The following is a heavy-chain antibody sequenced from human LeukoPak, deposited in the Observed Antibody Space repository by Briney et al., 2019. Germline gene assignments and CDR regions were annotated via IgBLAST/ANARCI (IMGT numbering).Heavy chain of an antibody. V-gene: IGHV3-23*01. CDR1: GFTFSSYA. CDR2: ISASGGGT. Sequence: GGSLRLSCAASGFTFSSYAMSWVRQAPGKGLEWVSGISASGGGTYYADSVKGRFTISRDNSKNTLYLQMSSLRAEDTAVYYCAKGEYSSSWYAEYFQHWGQGTLVTVSS. J-gene: IGHJ1*01. CDR3: AKGEYSSSWYAEYFQH. D-gene: IGHD6-13*01.